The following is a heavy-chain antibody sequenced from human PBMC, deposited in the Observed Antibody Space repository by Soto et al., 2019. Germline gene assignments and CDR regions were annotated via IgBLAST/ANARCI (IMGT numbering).Heavy chain of an antibody. CDR3: ARAPWHDLELAGVFSAMDV. Sequence: QVQLVESGGGVVQPGRSLRLSCAASGFTFSSYGMHWVRQAPGKGLEWVAVIWYDGSNKYYADSVKGRFTISRDNSKNTPYLQMNSLRAEDRAVYYCARAPWHDLELAGVFSAMDVGGQGTPVTVSS. D-gene: IGHD1-7*01. J-gene: IGHJ6*02. V-gene: IGHV3-33*01. CDR2: IWYDGSNK. CDR1: GFTFSSYG.